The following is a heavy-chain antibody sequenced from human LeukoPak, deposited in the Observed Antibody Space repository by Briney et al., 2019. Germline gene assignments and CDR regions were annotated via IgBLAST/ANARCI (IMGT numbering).Heavy chain of an antibody. J-gene: IGHJ1*01. V-gene: IGHV1-2*02. CDR2: INPNSGGT. CDR1: GYTFTGYY. Sequence: ASVKVSCKASGYTFTGYYMHWVRQAPGQGLEWMGWINPNSGGTNYAQKFQGRVIMTRNTSIATAYMEVTNLRFDDTAVYYCVDPDRWGQGTLVTVSS. D-gene: IGHD3-22*01. CDR3: VDPDR.